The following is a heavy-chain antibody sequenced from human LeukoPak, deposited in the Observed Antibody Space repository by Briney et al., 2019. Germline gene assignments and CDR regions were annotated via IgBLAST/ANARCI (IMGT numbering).Heavy chain of an antibody. CDR1: GFAFSSYG. CDR2: IWYDGSNK. V-gene: IGHV3-33*01. D-gene: IGHD1-7*01. Sequence: GGSLRLSCAASGFAFSSYGMHWVRQAPVKGLEWVAVIWYDGSNKYYADSVKGRFTISRDNSKNALYLQMNSLRAEDTAVYYCARGRITGTTDGMDVWGQGTTVTVSS. J-gene: IGHJ6*02. CDR3: ARGRITGTTDGMDV.